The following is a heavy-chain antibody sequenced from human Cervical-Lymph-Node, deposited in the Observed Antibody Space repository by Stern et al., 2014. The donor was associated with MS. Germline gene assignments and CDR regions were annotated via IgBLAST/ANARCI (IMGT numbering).Heavy chain of an antibody. J-gene: IGHJ6*02. CDR1: GDTFGTYG. CDR3: AIMGTNGIDV. D-gene: IGHD5-18*01. CDR2: ISGYKGNT. Sequence: MQLMESGTEVKKPGASVKVSCKASGDTFGTYGVNWVRQAPGQRLEWLGWISGYKGNTNYAQRLQGRVTLTTDTSTTTAYMELRSLRSDDTAVYYCAIMGTNGIDVWGQGTTVTVSS. V-gene: IGHV1-18*01.